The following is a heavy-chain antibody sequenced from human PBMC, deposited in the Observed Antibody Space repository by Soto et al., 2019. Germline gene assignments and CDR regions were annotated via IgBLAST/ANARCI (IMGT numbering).Heavy chain of an antibody. CDR1: GGTFRTYT. CDR3: ARDIYPVVVPAAPHGGVFDI. Sequence: QVQLVQSGGEVKKPGSSVKVSCSVSGGTFRTYTFSWVRQAPGQGLEWMGSIMPLLGITNYAQKFQGRDTIIANNSTNTAYMELSSLTSEDTAIFYCARDIYPVVVPAAPHGGVFDIWGQGTMVIFSS. V-gene: IGHV1-69*08. D-gene: IGHD2-15*01. CDR2: IMPLLGIT. J-gene: IGHJ3*02.